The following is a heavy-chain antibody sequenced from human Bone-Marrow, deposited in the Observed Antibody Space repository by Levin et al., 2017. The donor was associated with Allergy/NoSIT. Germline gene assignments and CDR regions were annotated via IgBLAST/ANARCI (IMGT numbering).Heavy chain of an antibody. CDR1: GFTFDDYT. J-gene: IGHJ4*02. CDR3: AKDGQDSGYYYVPTYYFDY. V-gene: IGHV3-43*01. D-gene: IGHD3-22*01. Sequence: GGSLRLSCAASGFTFDDYTMHWVRQAPGKGLEWVSLISWDGGSTYYADSVKGRFTISRDNSKNSLYLQMNSLRTEDTALYYCAKDGQDSGYYYVPTYYFDYWGQGTLVTVSS. CDR2: ISWDGGST.